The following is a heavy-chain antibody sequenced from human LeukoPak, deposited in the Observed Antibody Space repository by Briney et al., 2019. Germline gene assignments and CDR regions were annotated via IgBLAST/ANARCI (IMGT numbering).Heavy chain of an antibody. CDR2: IYYSGST. Sequence: SETLSLTCTVSVGSISSYYWSWVRQPPGQGLGGIGYIYYSGSTNYNPSLKSRVTISVDTSKNQFSLKLSSVTAADTAVYYCAVGGYQDDYYYYYGMDVWGQGTTVTVSS. V-gene: IGHV4-59*01. J-gene: IGHJ6*02. CDR1: VGSISSYY. D-gene: IGHD2-2*01. CDR3: AVGGYQDDYYYYYGMDV.